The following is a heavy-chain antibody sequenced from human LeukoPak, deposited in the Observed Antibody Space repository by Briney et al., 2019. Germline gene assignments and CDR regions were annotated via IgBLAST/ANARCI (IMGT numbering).Heavy chain of an antibody. Sequence: GGSLRLSCAASGFTFSGSAMHWVRQASGKGLEWVGRIRSKANSYATAYAASVKGRFTISRDDSKNTAYLQMNSLKTEDTAVYYCTSSPVVPAAMRGDYWGQGTLVTVSS. CDR2: IRSKANSYAT. J-gene: IGHJ4*02. D-gene: IGHD2-2*01. CDR1: GFTFSGSA. CDR3: TSSPVVPAAMRGDY. V-gene: IGHV3-73*01.